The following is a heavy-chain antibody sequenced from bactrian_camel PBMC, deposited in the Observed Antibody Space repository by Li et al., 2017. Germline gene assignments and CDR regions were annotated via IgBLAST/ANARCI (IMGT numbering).Heavy chain of an antibody. V-gene: IGHV3S6*01. CDR2: ITSLPSLFRAA. CDR1: GITFSRHD. Sequence: HVQLVESGGGLVQPGESLRLSCVASGITFSRHDMSWVRQAPGKEVEWVAGITSLPSLFRAASYADSVKGRFTISRDNAKDTLYLEMENLQPDDTAMYYCAVDINYRQVAEGDYCARLEYELWGQGTQVTVS. CDR3: AVDINYRQVAEGDYCARLEYEL. D-gene: IGHD1*01. J-gene: IGHJ4*01.